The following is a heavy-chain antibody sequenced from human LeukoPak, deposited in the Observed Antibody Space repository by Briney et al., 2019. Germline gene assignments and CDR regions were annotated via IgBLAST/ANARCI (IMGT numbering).Heavy chain of an antibody. D-gene: IGHD3-22*01. Sequence: ASEKVSCKASGGTFSSYAISWVRQAPGQGLEWMGRIIPILGIANYAQKFQGRVTITADKSTSTAYMELSSLRSEDTAVYYCAREDYDSSGYYGFDYWGQGTLVTVSS. CDR2: IIPILGIA. V-gene: IGHV1-69*04. J-gene: IGHJ4*02. CDR1: GGTFSSYA. CDR3: AREDYDSSGYYGFDY.